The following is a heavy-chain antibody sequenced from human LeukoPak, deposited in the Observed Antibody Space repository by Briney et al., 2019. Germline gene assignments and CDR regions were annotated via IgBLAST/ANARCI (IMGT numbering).Heavy chain of an antibody. Sequence: GRSLRLSCAASGFTFSSYAMHWVRQAPGKGLEWVAVISYDGSNKYYADSVKGRFTISRDNSKNTLYLQMNSLRAEDTAVYYCARDQVDTASFYYFDYWGQGTLVIVSS. V-gene: IGHV3-30-3*01. J-gene: IGHJ4*02. CDR1: GFTFSSYA. CDR2: ISYDGSNK. CDR3: ARDQVDTASFYYFDY. D-gene: IGHD5-18*01.